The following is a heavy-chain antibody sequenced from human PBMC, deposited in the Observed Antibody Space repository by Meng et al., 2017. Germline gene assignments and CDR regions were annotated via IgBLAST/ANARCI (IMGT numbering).Heavy chain of an antibody. Sequence: QVQVQDSGPGLVRPSETLSLTCTVSGGSVSSGSYYWSWIRQPPGKGLEWIGYIYYSGSTNYNPSLKSRVTISVDTSKNQFSLKLSSVTAADTAVYYCARVKITGTTRSIDYWGQGTLVTVSS. D-gene: IGHD1-7*01. CDR3: ARVKITGTTRSIDY. V-gene: IGHV4-61*01. CDR1: GGSVSSGSYY. CDR2: IYYSGST. J-gene: IGHJ4*02.